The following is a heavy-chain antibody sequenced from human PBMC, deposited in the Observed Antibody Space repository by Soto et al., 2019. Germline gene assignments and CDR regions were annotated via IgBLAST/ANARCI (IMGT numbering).Heavy chain of an antibody. D-gene: IGHD1-7*01. CDR2: ISYDGSNK. Sequence: GGSLRLSCAASGFTFSSYGMHWVRQAPGKGLEWVAVISYDGSNKYYVDSVKGRFTISRDNSKNTLYLQMNSLRAEDTAVYYCAKDIKYGTTGDYFDYWGQGTLVTVS. V-gene: IGHV3-30*18. J-gene: IGHJ4*02. CDR3: AKDIKYGTTGDYFDY. CDR1: GFTFSSYG.